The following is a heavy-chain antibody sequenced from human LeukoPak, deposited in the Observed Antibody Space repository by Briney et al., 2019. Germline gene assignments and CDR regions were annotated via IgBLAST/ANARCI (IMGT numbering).Heavy chain of an antibody. Sequence: GGSLRLTCAASGFSFSTFGMHWARQAPGKGLEWVANIKQDASEKYYADSVKGRFTISRDNAKNSLYLQMNSLRPEDTAVYYCARDRRYYDSRGRSYDWFDPWGQGTLVTVSS. V-gene: IGHV3-7*01. D-gene: IGHD3-22*01. CDR1: GFSFSTFG. J-gene: IGHJ5*02. CDR3: ARDRRYYDSRGRSYDWFDP. CDR2: IKQDASEK.